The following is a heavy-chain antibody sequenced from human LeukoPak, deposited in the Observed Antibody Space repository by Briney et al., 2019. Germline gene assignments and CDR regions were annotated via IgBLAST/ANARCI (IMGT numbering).Heavy chain of an antibody. CDR2: ISYDANDK. J-gene: IGHJ4*02. D-gene: IGHD6-19*01. V-gene: IGHV3-30-3*01. CDR1: GFTFSNYA. CDR3: ARVRGSGWYFFDY. Sequence: GGSLRLSCAASGFTFSNYAMHWVRQAPGKGLEWVAVISYDANDKYYADSVKGRFTISRDNSKNTLYLQMNSLRAEDTAVYYCARVRGSGWYFFDYWGQGTLVTASS.